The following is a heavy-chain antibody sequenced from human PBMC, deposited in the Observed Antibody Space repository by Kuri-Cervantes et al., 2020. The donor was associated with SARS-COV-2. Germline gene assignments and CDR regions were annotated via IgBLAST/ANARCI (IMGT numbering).Heavy chain of an antibody. D-gene: IGHD3-10*01. CDR3: ARGRGVLWFGEKDGMDV. J-gene: IGHJ6*02. CDR2: IWYDGSNK. CDR1: GFTFSSYG. V-gene: IGHV3-33*01. Sequence: GESLKISCAASGFTFSSYGMHWVRQAPGKGLEWVAVIWYDGSNKYYADSVKGRFTISRDNSKNTLYLQMNSLRAEDTAVYYCARGRGVLWFGEKDGMDVWGQGTTVTVSS.